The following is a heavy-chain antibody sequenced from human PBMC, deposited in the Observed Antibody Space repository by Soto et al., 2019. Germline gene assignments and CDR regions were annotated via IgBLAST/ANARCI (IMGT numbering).Heavy chain of an antibody. Sequence: GGSLRLSCAASGFTFSSYSMNWVRQAPGKGLEWVSSISSSSSYIYYADSVKGRFTISRDNAKNSLYLQMNSLRAEDTAVYYCARISLAAAGTDYWGQGTLVTVSS. D-gene: IGHD6-13*01. CDR3: ARISLAAAGTDY. J-gene: IGHJ4*02. V-gene: IGHV3-21*01. CDR2: ISSSSSYI. CDR1: GFTFSSYS.